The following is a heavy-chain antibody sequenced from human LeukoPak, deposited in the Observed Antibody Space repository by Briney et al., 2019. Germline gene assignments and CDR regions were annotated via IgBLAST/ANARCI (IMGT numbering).Heavy chain of an antibody. CDR1: GYSFTSSW. Sequence: PGESLKISCKGSGYSFTSSWIGWVRQMPGKGLEWMGIIYPGASDTRYSPSFQGQVTISVDKSIATAYLQWSSLKASDTAMYYCARDMAAAGTDVFDYWGQGTLVTVSS. CDR3: ARDMAAAGTDVFDY. J-gene: IGHJ4*02. D-gene: IGHD6-13*01. V-gene: IGHV5-51*01. CDR2: IYPGASDT.